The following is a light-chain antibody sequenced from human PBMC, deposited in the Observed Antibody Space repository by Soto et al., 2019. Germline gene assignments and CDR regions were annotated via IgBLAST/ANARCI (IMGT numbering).Light chain of an antibody. V-gene: IGLV1-40*01. Sequence: QSALTQPPSVSGAPGQRVTISCTGSSSNIGAGYDVHRYQQLPGSAAKLLIYGNSNRPSWVPDRFSGSKSCTTASPAITGRQAEDEADYYCQSYDSRLSAFYVFGTGTKVTVL. J-gene: IGLJ1*01. CDR1: SSNIGAGYD. CDR2: GNS. CDR3: QSYDSRLSAFYV.